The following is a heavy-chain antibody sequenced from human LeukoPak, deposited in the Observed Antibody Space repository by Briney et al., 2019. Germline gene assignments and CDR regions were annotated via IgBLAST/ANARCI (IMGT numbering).Heavy chain of an antibody. CDR1: GFTASSNY. V-gene: IGHV3-53*01. J-gene: IGHJ3*02. CDR2: LYSGGST. CDR3: ARYYDSSGRAPGALDI. Sequence: GGSLRLSCAGSGFTASSNYMTWVRQAPGKGLEWVSILYSGGSTYYADSVKGRLTISRDNSKNTLYLQMNSLRAEETAVYCCARYYDSSGRAPGALDIWGQGTMVTVSS. D-gene: IGHD3-22*01.